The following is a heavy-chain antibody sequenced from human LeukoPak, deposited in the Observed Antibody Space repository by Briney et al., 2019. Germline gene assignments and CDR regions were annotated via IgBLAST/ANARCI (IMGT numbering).Heavy chain of an antibody. V-gene: IGHV3-7*01. CDR1: GFTFSRYW. J-gene: IGHJ4*02. CDR2: IQQDGSEK. D-gene: IGHD4-17*01. Sequence: GGSLRLSCAASGFTFSRYWMSWVRQAPGKGLEWVANIQQDGSEKYYVDSVKGRFTISRDNAKNSLYLQMNSLRAEDTAVYYCARGIHGDPYWGQGTLVTVSS. CDR3: ARGIHGDPY.